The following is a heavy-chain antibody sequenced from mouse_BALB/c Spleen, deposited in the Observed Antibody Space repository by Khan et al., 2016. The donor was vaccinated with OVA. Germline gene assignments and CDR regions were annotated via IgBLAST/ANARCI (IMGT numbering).Heavy chain of an antibody. J-gene: IGHJ4*01. V-gene: IGHV2-6-4*01. CDR2: IWGGGGT. CDR3: ARAYYRYDGYDAMDY. CDR1: GFSLSRYN. Sequence: QVQLKQSGPGLVAPSQSLSITCTVSGFSLSRYNIHWVRQPPGKGLEWLGMIWGGGGTDYNSTLKIRLSISKDNSKSQVFLKMNSLQIDDTAMYYCARAYYRYDGYDAMDYWGQGTSVTVSS. D-gene: IGHD2-14*01.